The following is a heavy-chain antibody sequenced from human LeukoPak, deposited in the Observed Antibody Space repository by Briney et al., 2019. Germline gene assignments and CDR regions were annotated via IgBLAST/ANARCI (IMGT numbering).Heavy chain of an antibody. CDR3: AKHYFDSSGYLHY. V-gene: IGHV3-23*01. CDR2: ISASGGST. Sequence: PGGSLGPSCAAPGFTFSSNGMSWVRQAPGKGLEWASVISASGGSTYYADSVKGRFTISRDKSKNTLHLQMNSLRAEDTAVYYCAKHYFDSSGYLHYWGRGTLVTVSS. CDR1: GFTFSSNG. D-gene: IGHD3-22*01. J-gene: IGHJ4*02.